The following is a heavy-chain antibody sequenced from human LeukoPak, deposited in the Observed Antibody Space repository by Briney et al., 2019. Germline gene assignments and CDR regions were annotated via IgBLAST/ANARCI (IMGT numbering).Heavy chain of an antibody. Sequence: SETLSLTCTVSGGSISSYYWSWIRQPAGKGLEWIGRIYTSGSTNDNPSLKSRVSMSLDTSNNQFSLKLISVTAADTAVYYCARTYYDDDAFDIWGQGTMVTVSS. CDR3: ARTYYDDDAFDI. J-gene: IGHJ3*02. CDR1: GGSISSYY. CDR2: IYTSGST. D-gene: IGHD3-3*01. V-gene: IGHV4-4*07.